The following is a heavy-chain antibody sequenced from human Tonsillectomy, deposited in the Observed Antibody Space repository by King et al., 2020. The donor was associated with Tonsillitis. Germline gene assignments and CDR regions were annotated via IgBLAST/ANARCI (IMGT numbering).Heavy chain of an antibody. CDR1: GGSVSSGSYY. D-gene: IGHD1-26*01. Sequence: QLQESGPGLVRPSETLSLTCTVSGGSVSSGSYYWSWIRQPPGKGLEWIGYIYYSGSTNYNPSLKSRVTISVDTSKNQFSLKLRSVTAADTAVYYCARMWEWIPDYWGQGTLVTVSS. CDR2: IYYSGST. CDR3: ARMWEWIPDY. J-gene: IGHJ4*02. V-gene: IGHV4-61*01.